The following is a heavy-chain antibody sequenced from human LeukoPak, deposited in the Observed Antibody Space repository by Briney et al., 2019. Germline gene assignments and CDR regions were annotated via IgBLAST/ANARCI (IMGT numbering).Heavy chain of an antibody. Sequence: LVKVSCKASGGTFSSYAISWVRQAPGQGLEWMGGIIPIFGTANYAQKFQGRVTITADESTSTAYMELSSLRSEDTAVYYCARGSGSYYHDAFDIWGQGTMVTVSS. CDR2: IIPIFGTA. D-gene: IGHD3-10*01. CDR3: ARGSGSYYHDAFDI. CDR1: GGTFSSYA. V-gene: IGHV1-69*01. J-gene: IGHJ3*02.